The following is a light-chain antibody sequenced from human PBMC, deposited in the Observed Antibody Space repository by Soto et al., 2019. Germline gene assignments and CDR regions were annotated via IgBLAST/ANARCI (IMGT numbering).Light chain of an antibody. CDR2: DAS. J-gene: IGKJ4*01. CDR3: QQRANWPLT. CDR1: QSVSSY. Sequence: IVMTQSPATLSLSPGERATLSCRASQSVSSYLVWYQQKPGQAPRLLISDASNRATGIPARFSGSGSGADFTLTISSLEPEDFAVYYCQQRANWPLTFGGGTKVEIK. V-gene: IGKV3-11*01.